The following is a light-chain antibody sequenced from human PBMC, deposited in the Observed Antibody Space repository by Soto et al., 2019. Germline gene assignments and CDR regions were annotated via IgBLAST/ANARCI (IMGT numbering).Light chain of an antibody. V-gene: IGLV2-23*03. J-gene: IGLJ2*01. CDR3: CSYAGSSTFDVV. CDR1: SSDVGSYNL. CDR2: EGG. Sequence: QSALTQPASVSGSPGQSITISCTGTSSDVGSYNLVSWYQQHPGKAPKLMIYEGGKRPSGVSNRFSGSKSGNTASLTISGLQAEDEADYYCCSYAGSSTFDVVFGGGTKVTVL.